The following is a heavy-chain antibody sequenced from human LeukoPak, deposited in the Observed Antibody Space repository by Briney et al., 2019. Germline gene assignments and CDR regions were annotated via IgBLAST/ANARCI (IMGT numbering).Heavy chain of an antibody. CDR3: AREIGTEVV. CDR2: IHYSGST. J-gene: IGHJ6*02. V-gene: IGHV4-59*01. D-gene: IGHD1-1*01. Sequence: SETLSLTCAVSGGSISNYYWSWIRQPPGQGLEWIGYIHYSGSTNYNPSLKSRVSISVDMSTNHFSLKLRSVTAADTSVYYCAREIGTEVVWGQGTTVTVSS. CDR1: GGSISNYY.